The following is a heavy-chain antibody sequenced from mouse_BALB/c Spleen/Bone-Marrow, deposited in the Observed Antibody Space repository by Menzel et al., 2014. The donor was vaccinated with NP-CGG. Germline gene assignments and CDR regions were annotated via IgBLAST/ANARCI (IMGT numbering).Heavy chain of an antibody. CDR2: ISSGGSYT. CDR1: GFTFSSYG. Sequence: EVKLMESGGDLVKPGGSLKLSCAASGFTFSSYGMSWVRQTPDKRLEWVATISSGGSYTYYPDSVKGRFTISRDNAKNTLYLQMSSLKSEDTAMYYCARPTTVVATGGSFDYWGQAPLSQSPQ. CDR3: ARPTTVVATGGSFDY. D-gene: IGHD1-1*01. V-gene: IGHV5-6*01. J-gene: IGHJ2*01.